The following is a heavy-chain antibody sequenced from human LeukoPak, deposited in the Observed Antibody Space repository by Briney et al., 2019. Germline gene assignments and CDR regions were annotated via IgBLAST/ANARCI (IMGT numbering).Heavy chain of an antibody. Sequence: SVKVSCKASGGTFSSYAISWVRQAPGQGLEWMGRIIPIFGTANYAQKFQGRVTITTDESTTTAYMELSSLRSEDTAVYYCASVNWGSSAYFDYWGQGTLVTVSS. D-gene: IGHD7-27*01. CDR2: IIPIFGTA. CDR1: GGTFSSYA. V-gene: IGHV1-69*05. J-gene: IGHJ4*02. CDR3: ASVNWGSSAYFDY.